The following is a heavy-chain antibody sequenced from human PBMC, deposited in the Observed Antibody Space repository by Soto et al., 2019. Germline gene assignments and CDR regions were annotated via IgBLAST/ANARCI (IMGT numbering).Heavy chain of an antibody. CDR3: AREDSNGWSGESLDV. Sequence: QVQLQQWGAGLLKVSETLSLTCAVVGDSLRGQSWNWIRQSPGKGLEWIGELDQSGGTNYNPSLKSRAIISDDMSKNQFSLTLTSVTAADTAVYYCAREDSNGWSGESLDVWGQGTTVTVSS. CDR2: LDQSGGT. V-gene: IGHV4-34*01. CDR1: GDSLRGQS. D-gene: IGHD6-19*01. J-gene: IGHJ6*02.